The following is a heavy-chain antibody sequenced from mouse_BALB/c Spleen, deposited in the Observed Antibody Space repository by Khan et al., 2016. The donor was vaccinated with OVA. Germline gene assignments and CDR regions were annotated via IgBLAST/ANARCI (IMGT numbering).Heavy chain of an antibody. Sequence: VQLQQSGAELARPGASVKMSCKASGYTFTSYTINWIKLRPGQGLEWIGYINPSNGYTNYNQKFKDKATFTEDKSSTTAYMQLSSLTSDDAAVYNWVRDGAYYRNDGWCAYWGQGTLVTVAA. V-gene: IGHV1-4*01. CDR3: VRDGAYYRNDGWCAY. J-gene: IGHJ3*01. D-gene: IGHD2-14*01. CDR1: GYTFTSYT. CDR2: INPSNGYT.